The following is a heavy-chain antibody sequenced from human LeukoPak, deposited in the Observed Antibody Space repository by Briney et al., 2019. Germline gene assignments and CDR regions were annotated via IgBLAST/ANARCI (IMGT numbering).Heavy chain of an antibody. V-gene: IGHV3-21*01. D-gene: IGHD5-18*01. Sequence: PGGSLRLSCAASGFTFSSYSMNWVRQAPGKGLEWVSSISSSSSYIYYADSVKGRFTISRDNAKNSLYLQMNSLRAEDTAVYYCASSVQLWFLFDYWGQGTPVTVSS. J-gene: IGHJ4*02. CDR2: ISSSSSYI. CDR3: ASSVQLWFLFDY. CDR1: GFTFSSYS.